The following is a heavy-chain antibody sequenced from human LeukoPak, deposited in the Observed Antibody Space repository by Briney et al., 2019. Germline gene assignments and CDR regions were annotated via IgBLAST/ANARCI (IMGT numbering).Heavy chain of an antibody. J-gene: IGHJ6*02. CDR1: GYTFTGYY. V-gene: IGHV1-2*02. Sequence: ASVKVSCKASGYTFTGYYMHWVRQAPGQGLEWMGWINPNSGGTNYAQKFQGRVTMTRDTSISTAYMELSRLRTDDTAVHYCARVHSSSIGYLGRNYYYYGMDVWGQGTTVTVSS. CDR3: ARVHSSSIGYLGRNYYYYGMDV. D-gene: IGHD6-13*01. CDR2: INPNSGGT.